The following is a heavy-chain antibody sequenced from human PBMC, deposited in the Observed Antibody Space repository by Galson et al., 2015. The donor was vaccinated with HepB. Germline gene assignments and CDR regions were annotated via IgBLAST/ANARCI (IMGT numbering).Heavy chain of an antibody. CDR2: INPSGGST. Sequence: SVKVSCKASGYTFTSYYLHWVRQAPGQGLEWMGIINPSGGSTSYAQKFQGRVTMTRDTSTSTIYMELSSLRSEDTALYYCAGQLRGLRSGYYGMDVWGQGTTVTVSS. D-gene: IGHD1-1*01. CDR1: GYTFTSYY. V-gene: IGHV1-46*01. J-gene: IGHJ6*02. CDR3: AGQLRGLRSGYYGMDV.